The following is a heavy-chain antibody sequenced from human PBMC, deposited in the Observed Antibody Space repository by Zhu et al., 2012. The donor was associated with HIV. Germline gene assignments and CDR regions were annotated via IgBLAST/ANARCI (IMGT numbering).Heavy chain of an antibody. CDR3: ARDTYYYGSGSDFDY. CDR1: GYSISSGYY. V-gene: IGHV4-38-2*02. J-gene: IGHJ4*02. Sequence: QVQLQESGPGLVKPSETLSLTCTVSGYSISSGYYWGWIRQPPGKGLEWIGSIYHSGSTYYNPSLKSRVTISVDMSKNQFSLKLSSVTAADTAVYYCARDTYYYGSGSDFDYWGQGTLVTVSS. D-gene: IGHD3-10*01. CDR2: IYHSGST.